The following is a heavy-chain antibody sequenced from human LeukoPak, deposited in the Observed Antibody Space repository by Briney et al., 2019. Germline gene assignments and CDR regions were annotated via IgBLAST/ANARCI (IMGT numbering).Heavy chain of an antibody. CDR1: GFTFSSYG. Sequence: PGRSLRLSCAASGFTFSSYGMHWVRQAPGKGLEWVAVISYDGSNKYYADSVKGRFTISGDNSKNTLYLQMNSLRAEDTAVYYCAKLAAAGNFDYWGQGTLVTVSS. CDR2: ISYDGSNK. CDR3: AKLAAAGNFDY. V-gene: IGHV3-30*18. J-gene: IGHJ4*02. D-gene: IGHD6-13*01.